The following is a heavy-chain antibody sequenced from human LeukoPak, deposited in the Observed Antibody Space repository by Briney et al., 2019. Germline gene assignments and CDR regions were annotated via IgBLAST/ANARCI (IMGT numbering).Heavy chain of an antibody. CDR2: ISGNGRST. CDR1: GFTFSSYA. D-gene: IGHD2-8*02. Sequence: GGSLRLSCAASGFTFSSYAMSWVRQAPGKGLEWVSTISGNGRSTYYGDSVKGRFAISRDNSKNTLSLQMNSLRAEDTAVYYCAKEYYVLLVYALGGSFDYWGRGTLVTVSS. V-gene: IGHV3-23*01. J-gene: IGHJ4*02. CDR3: AKEYYVLLVYALGGSFDY.